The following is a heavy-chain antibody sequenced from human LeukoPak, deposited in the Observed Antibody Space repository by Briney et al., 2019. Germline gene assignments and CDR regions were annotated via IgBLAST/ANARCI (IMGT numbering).Heavy chain of an antibody. Sequence: SETLSLTCAVYGGSFSGYYWSWIRQPPGKGLEWIGEINHSGSTNYNPSLKSRVTISVDTSKNQFSLKLSSVTAADTAVYYCARGGTARYYYYYGIDVWGQGTTVTVSS. J-gene: IGHJ6*02. CDR1: GGSFSGYY. D-gene: IGHD5-18*01. CDR2: INHSGST. CDR3: ARGGTARYYYYYGIDV. V-gene: IGHV4-34*01.